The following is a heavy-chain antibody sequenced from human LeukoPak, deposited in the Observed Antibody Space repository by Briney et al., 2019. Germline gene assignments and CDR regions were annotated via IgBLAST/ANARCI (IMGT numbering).Heavy chain of an antibody. Sequence: GASVKVSCKASGYTFTYYYMHWVRQAPGQGLEWMGIINPNGGSTTYAQKFQGRVTMTRDSSTSTVYMELSSLRSEDTALYYCARGGGGWDAFDIWGHGTMVTVSS. D-gene: IGHD6-19*01. CDR2: INPNGGST. V-gene: IGHV1-46*01. CDR3: ARGGGGWDAFDI. CDR1: GYTFTYYY. J-gene: IGHJ3*02.